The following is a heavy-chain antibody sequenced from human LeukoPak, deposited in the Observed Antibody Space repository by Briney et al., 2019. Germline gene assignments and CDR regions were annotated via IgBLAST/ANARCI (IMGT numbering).Heavy chain of an antibody. D-gene: IGHD3-16*02. CDR3: ARSTFGGIIVIGDY. Sequence: GRSLRLSCEASGFIFSSHGMHWVRQAPGKGLEWVAVISYDGSNEYYADSVKGRFTISRDNSKNTLFLQMNSLRPEDTAVYYCARSTFGGIIVIGDYWGQGTLVTVSS. J-gene: IGHJ4*02. CDR2: ISYDGSNE. CDR1: GFIFSSHG. V-gene: IGHV3-30*03.